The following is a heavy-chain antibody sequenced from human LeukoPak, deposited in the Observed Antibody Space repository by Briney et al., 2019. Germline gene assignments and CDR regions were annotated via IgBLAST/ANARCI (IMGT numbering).Heavy chain of an antibody. J-gene: IGHJ4*02. CDR2: LSTSGGST. Sequence: AGSLRLSCAASGFTLSSYAMSWVRQAQGKGLESFSGLSTSGGSTYYADSVKGRFTISRDNSKNTLYLQMNSLRAEDTAVYYCAKDRSGWYYFDYWGQGTLVTVSS. CDR3: AKDRSGWYYFDY. D-gene: IGHD6-19*01. V-gene: IGHV3-23*01. CDR1: GFTLSSYA.